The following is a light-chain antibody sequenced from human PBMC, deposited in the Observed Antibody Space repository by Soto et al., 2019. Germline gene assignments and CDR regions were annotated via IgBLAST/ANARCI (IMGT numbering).Light chain of an antibody. CDR3: ETWDSNTRV. CDR1: SGHSSYI. V-gene: IGLV4-60*03. J-gene: IGLJ3*02. CDR2: LEGSGSY. Sequence: QPVLTQSSSASASLGSSVKLTCTLSSGHSSYIIAWHQQQPGKAPRYLMKLEGSGSYNKGSGVPDRLSGSSSGADRYLTISSLPSEGEADYYCETWDSNTRVFGGGTKLTVL.